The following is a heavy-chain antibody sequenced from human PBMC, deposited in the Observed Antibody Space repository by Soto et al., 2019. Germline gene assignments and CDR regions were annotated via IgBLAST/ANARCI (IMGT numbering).Heavy chain of an antibody. D-gene: IGHD4-17*01. V-gene: IGHV4-39*01. CDR2: IYYSGST. Sequence: SATLSLTCTVFGGSISSSSYYWGWIRQPPGKGLEWIGSIYYSGSTYYNPSLKSRVTISVDTSKNQFSLKLSSVTAADTAVYYCARGRGATVTSNLYYYYGMDVWGQGTTVTVSS. J-gene: IGHJ6*02. CDR1: GGSISSSSYY. CDR3: ARGRGATVTSNLYYYYGMDV.